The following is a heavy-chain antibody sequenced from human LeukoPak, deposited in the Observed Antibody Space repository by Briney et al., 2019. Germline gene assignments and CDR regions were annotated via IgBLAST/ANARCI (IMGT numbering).Heavy chain of an antibody. CDR1: GAPLNNYY. J-gene: IGHJ5*02. Sequence: PSETLSLTCTVSGAPLNNYYWNWVRQPPGKELEWIGNVDYSGTTYYNPSLKSRVTISVDTSKNQFSLKLTSVTAADTAVYYCARHKEWMNWFDPWGQGTLVPVSS. D-gene: IGHD3-3*01. CDR2: VDYSGTT. V-gene: IGHV4-59*08. CDR3: ARHKEWMNWFDP.